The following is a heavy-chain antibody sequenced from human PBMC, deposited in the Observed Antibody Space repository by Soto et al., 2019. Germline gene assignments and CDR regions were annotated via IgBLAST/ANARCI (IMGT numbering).Heavy chain of an antibody. CDR3: ARVWGTVTSDY. CDR2: IYYDGSNK. D-gene: IGHD4-17*01. J-gene: IGHJ4*02. V-gene: IGHV3-33*01. Sequence: QVQLVESGGGVVQPGRSLRLSCAASGFAFSAYGIHWVRQAPGKGLEWVAMIYYDGSNKYYADYVKGRFTIYRDNSKNTLDLQMSSLRAEATALYYCARVWGTVTSDYWGQGTLVTVSS. CDR1: GFAFSAYG.